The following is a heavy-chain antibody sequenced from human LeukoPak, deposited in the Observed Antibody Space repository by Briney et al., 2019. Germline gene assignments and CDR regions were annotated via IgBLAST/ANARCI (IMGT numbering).Heavy chain of an antibody. J-gene: IGHJ4*02. D-gene: IGHD6-13*01. CDR2: INYSETT. Sequence: SETLSLTGTVSNGSINTYFWTWIRQPPGRGLEWIGIINYSETTRYNPSLKSRVTLSVDTSKNLFSLKLDSVTAADTAVYFCARALRSQGAAAGTGYLDSWGQGAPVTVSS. V-gene: IGHV4-59*08. CDR1: NGSINTYF. CDR3: ARALRSQGAAAGTGYLDS.